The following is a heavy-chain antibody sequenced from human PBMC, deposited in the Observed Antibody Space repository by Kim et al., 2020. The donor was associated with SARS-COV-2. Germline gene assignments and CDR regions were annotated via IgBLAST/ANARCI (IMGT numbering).Heavy chain of an antibody. CDR1: GGTFSSYA. CDR3: ASTPPNYYYYYGMDV. CDR2: IIPIFGTA. Sequence: SVKVSCKASGGTFSSYAISWVRQAPGQGLEWMEGIIPIFGTANYAQKFQGRVTITADESTSTAYMELSSLRSEDTAVYYCASTPPNYYYYYGMDVWGQGTTVTVSS. J-gene: IGHJ6*02. V-gene: IGHV1-69*13.